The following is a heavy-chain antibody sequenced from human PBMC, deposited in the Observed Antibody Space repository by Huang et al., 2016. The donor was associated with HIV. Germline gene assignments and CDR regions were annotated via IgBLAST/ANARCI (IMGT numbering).Heavy chain of an antibody. V-gene: IGHV4-39*01. Sequence: QLQLQESGPGLVKPSETLSLTCTVSGGSIRSDNYYWGWIRQPPGKGLEWIGSIYYSGSTYHNPSLKSRVTITVDTSKNRFSLKMRSVTAADTAVYYCARLPGSITMIRGVITDPYWGQGTLVTVSS. CDR1: GGSIRSDNYY. CDR2: IYYSGST. J-gene: IGHJ4*02. CDR3: ARLPGSITMIRGVITDPY. D-gene: IGHD3-10*01.